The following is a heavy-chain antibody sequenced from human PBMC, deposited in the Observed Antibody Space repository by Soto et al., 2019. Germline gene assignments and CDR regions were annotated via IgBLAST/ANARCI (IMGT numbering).Heavy chain of an antibody. J-gene: IGHJ3*02. Sequence: VGSLRLSCAASGFIFSDYAMSWVRQAPGKGLEWVSAISPSGGDTYYADSVKGRFTISRDNSKNTLYLQMNSLRAEDTAVYYCARDGYGYAFDIWGQGTMVTVSS. D-gene: IGHD5-18*01. CDR2: ISPSGGDT. CDR1: GFIFSDYA. CDR3: ARDGYGYAFDI. V-gene: IGHV3-23*01.